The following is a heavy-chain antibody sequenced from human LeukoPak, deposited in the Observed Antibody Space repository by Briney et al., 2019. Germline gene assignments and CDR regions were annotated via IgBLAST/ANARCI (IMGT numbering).Heavy chain of an antibody. V-gene: IGHV1-2*02. J-gene: IGHJ4*02. D-gene: IGHD2-8*01. CDR2: INPNTGGT. CDR1: GYTFTNYC. CDR3: ARGSNRDY. Sequence: ASVKVSXKASGYTFTNYCIHWVRQAPGQGLEWMGWINPNTGGTNYAQKFQGRVTMTRDTSISTAYMELSRLGSDDTAVYYCARGSNRDYWGQGTLVTVSS.